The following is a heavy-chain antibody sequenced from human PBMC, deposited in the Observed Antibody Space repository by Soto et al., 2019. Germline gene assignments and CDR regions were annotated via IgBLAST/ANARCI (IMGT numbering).Heavy chain of an antibody. D-gene: IGHD2-21*02. Sequence: QVQLVQSGAEVKKPGSSVNVSCKASGGTFSSYAISWVRQAPGQGLEWMGGVIPNFGTANYAQKFQGRVTITADESTSTAYMELSSLRSEDTAVYYCARTEGVQHIVVVTATLFDYWGQGTLVTVSS. J-gene: IGHJ4*02. CDR1: GGTFSSYA. CDR2: VIPNFGTA. CDR3: ARTEGVQHIVVVTATLFDY. V-gene: IGHV1-69*01.